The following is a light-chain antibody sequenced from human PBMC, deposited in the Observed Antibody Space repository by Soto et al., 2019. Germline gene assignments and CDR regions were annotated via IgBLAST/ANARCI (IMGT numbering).Light chain of an antibody. J-gene: IGLJ2*01. CDR2: EVI. CDR1: SSDVGGYEY. V-gene: IGLV2-8*01. Sequence: QSALTQPPSASGSPGQSVTISCTGSSSDVGGYEYVSWYQQHPGKAPKLIIYEVIKRPSGVPDRFSGSKSGNTASLTVSGLQAEDEADYSCSSYAGSNNLHVLFGGGTKLTVL. CDR3: SSYAGSNNLHVL.